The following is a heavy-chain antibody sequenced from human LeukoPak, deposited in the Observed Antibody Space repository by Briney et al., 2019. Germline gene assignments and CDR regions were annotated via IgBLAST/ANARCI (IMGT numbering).Heavy chain of an antibody. D-gene: IGHD3-10*01. CDR1: GFTFSSYA. CDR3: AKYPEGSGSYYWVYFDY. J-gene: IGHJ4*02. Sequence: GGSLRLSCAASGFTFSSYAMSWVRQAPGKGLEWVSAISDNGGSTYYADSVKGRFTISRDNSKNTLYLQMNSLRAEDTAVYYCAKYPEGSGSYYWVYFDYWGQGTLVTVSS. CDR2: ISDNGGST. V-gene: IGHV3-23*01.